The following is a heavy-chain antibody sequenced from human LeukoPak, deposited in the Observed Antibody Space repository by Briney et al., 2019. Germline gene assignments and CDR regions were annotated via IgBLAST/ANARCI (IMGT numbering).Heavy chain of an antibody. J-gene: IGHJ6*03. Sequence: ASVKVSCKASGYTFTSYGISWVREAPGQGLEWMGWISAYNGNTNYAQKLQGRVTMTRNTSISTAYMELSSLRSEDTAVYYCARVEAYSSSRGYYYMDVWGKGTTVTVSS. V-gene: IGHV1-18*01. D-gene: IGHD6-6*01. CDR1: GYTFTSYG. CDR2: ISAYNGNT. CDR3: ARVEAYSSSRGYYYMDV.